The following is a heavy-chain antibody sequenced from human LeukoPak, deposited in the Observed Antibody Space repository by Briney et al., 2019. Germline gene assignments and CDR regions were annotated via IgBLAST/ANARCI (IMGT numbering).Heavy chain of an antibody. J-gene: IGHJ4*02. D-gene: IGHD3-22*01. CDR1: GFTFSSYG. CDR2: MWYDGSNK. Sequence: GGSLRLSCAASGFTFSSYGMHCVRQAPGKGLEWVAVMWYDGSNKYYAESVKGRFTISRDNSKNTLYLQMNSLRAEDTAVYYCARNYYYDSTRLYYFDYWGQGTLVTVSS. V-gene: IGHV3-33*01. CDR3: ARNYYYDSTRLYYFDY.